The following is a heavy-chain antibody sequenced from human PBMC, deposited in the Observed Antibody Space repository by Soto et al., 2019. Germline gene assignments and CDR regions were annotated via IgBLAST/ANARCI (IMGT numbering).Heavy chain of an antibody. CDR3: GGDGGGGYYDSSGYMGV. CDR1: GITVSTNY. J-gene: IGHJ4*02. CDR2: IYSDGKT. D-gene: IGHD3-22*01. Sequence: EVQLVETGGGLIQPGGSLRLSCAASGITVSTNYMSWVRQAPGKGLEWVSVIYSDGKTFYADSVKGRFTISRDNSQNTVALQMNGLRADDTAGDYWGGDGGGGYYDSSGYMGVWGQGTLVTVSS. V-gene: IGHV3-53*02.